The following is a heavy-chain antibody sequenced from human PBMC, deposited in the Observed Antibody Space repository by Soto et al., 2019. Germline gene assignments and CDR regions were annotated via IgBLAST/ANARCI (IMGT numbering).Heavy chain of an antibody. D-gene: IGHD2-15*01. J-gene: IGHJ5*02. CDR3: ARDDQLEGYCSGGSCYSRLGGVDP. CDR1: GYTFTSYG. CDR2: ISAYNGNT. Sequence: ASVKVSCKASGYTFTSYGISWVRQAPGQGLEWMGWISAYNGNTNYAQKLQGRVTMTTDTSTSTAYMELRSLRYDDTAVYYCARDDQLEGYCSGGSCYSRLGGVDPWGKGSRFTVSS. V-gene: IGHV1-18*01.